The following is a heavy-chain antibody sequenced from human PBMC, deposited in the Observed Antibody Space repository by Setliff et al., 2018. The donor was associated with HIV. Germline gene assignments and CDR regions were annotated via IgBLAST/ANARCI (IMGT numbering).Heavy chain of an antibody. D-gene: IGHD3-10*01. Sequence: ASVKVSCKASGYTFTTSYIHWMRQAPGQGLEWMGIINPDVGHTIYAQKFQGRVTMTRDTSTTTAYMELSSLRSEDTALYYCARASPAPRAYGSGSYLAWWGLGTLVTVSS. V-gene: IGHV1-46*03. J-gene: IGHJ4*02. CDR1: GYTFTTSY. CDR3: ARASPAPRAYGSGSYLAW. CDR2: INPDVGHT.